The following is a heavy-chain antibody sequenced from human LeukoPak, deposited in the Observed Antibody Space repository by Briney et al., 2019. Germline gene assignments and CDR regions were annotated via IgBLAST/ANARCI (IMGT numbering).Heavy chain of an antibody. CDR2: ISYDETKK. V-gene: IGHV3-30*18. D-gene: IGHD6-19*01. CDR3: AKTVGEQWLAFDN. CDR1: GFTFRSYG. Sequence: PGRSLRLSCAASGFTFRSYGMHWVRQAPGKGLEWVAVISYDETKKYYADSVKGRFTISRDNSKNPLYLQMNSLRAEDTAVYYCAKTVGEQWLAFDNWGQGTLVTVSS. J-gene: IGHJ4*02.